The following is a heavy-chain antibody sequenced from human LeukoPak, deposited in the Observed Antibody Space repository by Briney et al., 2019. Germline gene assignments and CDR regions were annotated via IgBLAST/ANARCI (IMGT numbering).Heavy chain of an antibody. D-gene: IGHD3-22*01. Sequence: SETLSLTCTVSGGSISSYYWSWIRQPPGKGLEWIGYIYYSGSTNYNPSLKSRVTISVDTSKNQFSLKLSSVTAADTAVYYCARGYGSGYPLDYWGQGTLVTVSS. CDR3: ARGYGSGYPLDY. CDR1: GGSISSYY. V-gene: IGHV4-59*01. J-gene: IGHJ4*02. CDR2: IYYSGST.